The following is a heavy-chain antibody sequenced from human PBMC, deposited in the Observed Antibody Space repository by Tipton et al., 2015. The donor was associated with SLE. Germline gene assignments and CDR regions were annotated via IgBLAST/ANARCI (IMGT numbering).Heavy chain of an antibody. CDR1: GNSISGYY. J-gene: IGHJ4*02. CDR3: ARDVGKGYYFDY. CDR2: IYHSGST. Sequence: TLSLTCTVSGNSISGYYWNWIRQPPGKGLEWIGYIYHSGSTNYNPSLKSRVTISLDTSKKQFSLKVNSVTAADTAVYYCARDVGKGYYFDYWGQGTLVTVSS. D-gene: IGHD7-27*01. V-gene: IGHV4-59*01.